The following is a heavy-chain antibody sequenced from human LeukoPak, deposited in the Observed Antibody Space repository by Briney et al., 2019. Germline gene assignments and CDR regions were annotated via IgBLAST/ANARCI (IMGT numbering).Heavy chain of an antibody. CDR3: AKDRSLGVTAAINY. J-gene: IGHJ4*02. CDR1: GFPFSSYG. V-gene: IGHV3-30*18. Sequence: GGSLRLSCAASGFPFSSYGMHWVRQAPGKGLEWVAVISHDGTNKYYVDSVKGRFTISRDNSKNTLYLQMNSLRAEDTAVYYCAKDRSLGVTAAINYWGQGTLVTVSS. CDR2: ISHDGTNK. D-gene: IGHD2-2*02.